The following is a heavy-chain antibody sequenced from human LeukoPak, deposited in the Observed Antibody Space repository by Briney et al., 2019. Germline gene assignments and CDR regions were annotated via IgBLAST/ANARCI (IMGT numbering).Heavy chain of an antibody. V-gene: IGHV4-34*01. CDR1: GGSFSGYY. Sequence: PSETLSLTCAVYGGSFSGYYWSWIRQPPGKGLEWIGKINHSGSTNYNPSLKSRVTISVDTSKNQFSLKLSSVTAADTAVYYCARHRYSGYYYRSDYWGQGTLVTVSS. D-gene: IGHD3-22*01. CDR3: ARHRYSGYYYRSDY. CDR2: INHSGST. J-gene: IGHJ4*02.